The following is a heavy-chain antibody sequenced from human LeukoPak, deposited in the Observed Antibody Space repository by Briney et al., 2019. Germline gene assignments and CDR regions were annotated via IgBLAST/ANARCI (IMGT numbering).Heavy chain of an antibody. CDR3: ARRGPAAMLRSGAFDI. D-gene: IGHD2-2*01. J-gene: IGHJ3*02. Sequence: ASVKVSCKASGYTFTGYYMHWVRQAPGQGLEWMGWINPNSGGTNYAQKFQGRVTMIRDTSISTAYMELSRLRSDDTAVYYCARRGPAAMLRSGAFDIWGQGTMVIVSS. V-gene: IGHV1-2*02. CDR2: INPNSGGT. CDR1: GYTFTGYY.